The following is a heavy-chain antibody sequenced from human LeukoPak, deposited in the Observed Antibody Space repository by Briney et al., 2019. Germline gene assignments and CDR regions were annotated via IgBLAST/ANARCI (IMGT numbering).Heavy chain of an antibody. J-gene: IGHJ6*03. CDR2: IYTSGST. Sequence: PSETLSLTCTVSGGSISSYYWSWIRQPPGKGLEWIGYIYTSGSTNYNPSLKSRVTISVDTSKNQFSLKLSSVAAADTAVYYCARSRAVAGYYYYYYMDVWGKGTTVTVSS. CDR3: ARSRAVAGYYYYYYMDV. V-gene: IGHV4-4*09. D-gene: IGHD6-19*01. CDR1: GGSISSYY.